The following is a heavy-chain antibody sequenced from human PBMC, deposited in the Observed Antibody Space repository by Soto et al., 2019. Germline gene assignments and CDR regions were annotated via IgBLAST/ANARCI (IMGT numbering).Heavy chain of an antibody. Sequence: EVQLLESGGGLVQPGGSLRLSCAASGFTFSSYAMSWVRQAPGKGLEWVSAISGSGGSTYYADSVKGRFTISRDNSKNTLYLQMNSLRAEDTAVYYCAKDQAAAGIYLVPYYYGMDVWGQGTTVTVSS. D-gene: IGHD6-13*01. CDR3: AKDQAAAGIYLVPYYYGMDV. CDR1: GFTFSSYA. V-gene: IGHV3-23*01. J-gene: IGHJ6*02. CDR2: ISGSGGST.